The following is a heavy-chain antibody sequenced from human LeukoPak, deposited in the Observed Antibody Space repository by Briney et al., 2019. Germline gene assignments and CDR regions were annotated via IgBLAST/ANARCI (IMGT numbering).Heavy chain of an antibody. J-gene: IGHJ6*03. Sequence: SETLSLTCAVYGGSFSDYSWSWIRQPPGKGLEWIGEINHSGGTNHNPSLMSRVIMSVDTSKNQFSLKVSSVTAADTAVYYCARVGYSYFINDWSRTGLGAYPTKYYSYMDVWGKGTTVMVSS. CDR2: INHSGGT. CDR3: ARVGYSYFINDWSRTGLGAYPTKYYSYMDV. D-gene: IGHD5-18*01. CDR1: GGSFSDYS. V-gene: IGHV4-34*01.